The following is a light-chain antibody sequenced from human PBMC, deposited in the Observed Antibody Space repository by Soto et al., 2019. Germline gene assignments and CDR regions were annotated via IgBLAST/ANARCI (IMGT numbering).Light chain of an antibody. Sequence: EIVMTQSPATLSVSPGERATLSCRASQSVSSNLAWYQQKPGQAPRLLIYGASTRATGIPARFSGSGSGTDFTLTISRLEPEDFAVYYCQQYGSSPRTFGQATKVDIK. CDR3: QQYGSSPRT. V-gene: IGKV3-15*01. CDR2: GAS. J-gene: IGKJ1*01. CDR1: QSVSSN.